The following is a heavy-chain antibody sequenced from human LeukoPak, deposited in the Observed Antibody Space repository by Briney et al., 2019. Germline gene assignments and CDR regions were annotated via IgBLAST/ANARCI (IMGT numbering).Heavy chain of an antibody. D-gene: IGHD6-6*01. J-gene: IGHJ4*02. Sequence: GGSLRLSCSASGFTFNRFYLHWVRQAPGKGLEFVSHISSNGATTYYADSVKGRFTISRDNSKNTLYLQMSRLRADDTAVYYCVKDRSIAAPNNDFFDSWCQGALVTVSS. CDR2: ISSNGATT. CDR3: VKDRSIAAPNNDFFDS. V-gene: IGHV3-64D*06. CDR1: GFTFNRFY.